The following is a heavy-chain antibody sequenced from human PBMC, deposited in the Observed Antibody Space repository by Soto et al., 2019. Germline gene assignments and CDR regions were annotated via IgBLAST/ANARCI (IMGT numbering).Heavy chain of an antibody. Sequence: GASVEVSCKASGYTFTSYYMHWVLQAPGQGLEWMGIINPSGGSTSYAQKFQGRVTMTRDTSTSTVYMELSSLRSEDTAVYYCARATAAEYFQHWGQGTLVTVSS. CDR3: ARATAAEYFQH. CDR2: INPSGGST. V-gene: IGHV1-46*03. CDR1: GYTFTSYY. J-gene: IGHJ1*01. D-gene: IGHD1-26*01.